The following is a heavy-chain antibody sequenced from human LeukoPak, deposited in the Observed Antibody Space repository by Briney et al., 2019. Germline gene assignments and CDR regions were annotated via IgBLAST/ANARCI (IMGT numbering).Heavy chain of an antibody. J-gene: IGHJ4*02. CDR3: ARASTTVPNLLDN. CDR1: GFIVSSNY. CDR2: LSGDGSST. V-gene: IGHV3-74*03. D-gene: IGHD4-17*01. Sequence: GGSLRLSCAASGFIVSSNYMSWVRQAPGKGLEWVSRLSGDGSSTKYADSLKGRFTISRDNAKNTLYLQMNSLRAEDTAVYFCARASTTVPNLLDNWGQGTLVTVSS.